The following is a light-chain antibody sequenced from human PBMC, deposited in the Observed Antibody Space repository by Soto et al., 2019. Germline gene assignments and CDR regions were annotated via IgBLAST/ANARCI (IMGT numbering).Light chain of an antibody. J-gene: IGLJ1*01. Sequence: QSVLTQPPSVSGAPGQRVTISCTGSSSNIGAGYDVHWYQQLPGTTPKLLIYGNSNRPSGVPDRFSGSKSGTSASLAITGLQAEDEADYSCQSYDSRLSGYVFGAGTKPPVL. CDR2: GNS. CDR1: SSNIGAGYD. V-gene: IGLV1-40*01. CDR3: QSYDSRLSGYV.